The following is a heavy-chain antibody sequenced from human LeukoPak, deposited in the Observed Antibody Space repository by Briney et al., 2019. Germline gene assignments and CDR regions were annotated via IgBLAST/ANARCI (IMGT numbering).Heavy chain of an antibody. Sequence: GGSLRLSCAASGFTFSSYSMNWDRQAPGKGLEWVSYISSSSSTIYYADSVKGRFTISRDNAKNSLYLQMNSLRAEDTAVYYCARDLGELLTGQWFDPWGRGTLVTVSS. CDR1: GFTFSSYS. CDR3: ARDLGELLTGQWFDP. V-gene: IGHV3-48*01. CDR2: ISSSSSTI. J-gene: IGHJ5*02. D-gene: IGHD1-26*01.